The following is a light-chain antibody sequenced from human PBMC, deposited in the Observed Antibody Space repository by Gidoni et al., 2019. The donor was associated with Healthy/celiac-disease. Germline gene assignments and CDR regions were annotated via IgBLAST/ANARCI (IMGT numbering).Light chain of an antibody. V-gene: IGLV3-21*04. CDR2: YDS. Sequence: HVLTQPPSVSVAAGKAARITCGGNNIGSKSVHWYQQKPGQAPVLVIYYDSDRPSGIPERFSGSNSGNTATLTISRVEAGDEADYYCQVWDSSSDHVVFGGGTKLTVL. J-gene: IGLJ2*01. CDR3: QVWDSSSDHVV. CDR1: NIGSKS.